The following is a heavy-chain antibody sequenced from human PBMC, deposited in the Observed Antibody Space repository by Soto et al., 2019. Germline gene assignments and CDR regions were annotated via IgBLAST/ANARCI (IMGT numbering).Heavy chain of an antibody. J-gene: IGHJ4*02. CDR2: ISGSGGST. D-gene: IGHD2-15*01. CDR3: ARRFCSGGSCYGGIDS. V-gene: IGHV3-23*01. Sequence: GGSLRLSCAASGFTFSSYAMSWVRQAPGKGLEWVSAISGSGGSTYYADSVKGRFTISRDNSKNSLDLQMNGLRAEDTAVYYCARRFCSGGSCYGGIDSWGQGTLVTVSS. CDR1: GFTFSSYA.